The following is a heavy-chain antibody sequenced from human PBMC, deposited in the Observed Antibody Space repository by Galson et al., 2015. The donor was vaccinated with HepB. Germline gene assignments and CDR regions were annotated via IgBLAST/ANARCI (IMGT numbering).Heavy chain of an antibody. CDR1: GDSVSSNSAA. V-gene: IGHV6-1*01. CDR2: TYYRSKRYT. Sequence: CAISGDSVSSNSAAWYWIRQSPSRGLEWLGRTYYRSKRYTEYAVSVTSRLSINPDTSKNQFSLQVKSVTPEDTAVYYCVRRVGSLATCDIGGQRTMVTGSS. CDR3: VRRVGSLATCDI. D-gene: IGHD1-26*01. J-gene: IGHJ3*02.